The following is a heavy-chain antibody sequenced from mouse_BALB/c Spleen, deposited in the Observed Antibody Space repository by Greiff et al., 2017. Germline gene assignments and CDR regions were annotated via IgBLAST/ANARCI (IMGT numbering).Heavy chain of an antibody. D-gene: IGHD1-1*01. V-gene: IGHV5-6-5*01. CDR3: ARGATTVVAFDY. Sequence: EVQLVESGGGLVKPGGSLKLSCAASGFTFSSYAMSWVRQTPEKRLEWVASISSGGSTYYPDSVKGRFTISRDNAKNILYLQMSSLRSEDTAMYYCARGATTVVAFDYWGQGTTLTVSA. CDR1: GFTFSSYA. J-gene: IGHJ2*01. CDR2: ISSGGST.